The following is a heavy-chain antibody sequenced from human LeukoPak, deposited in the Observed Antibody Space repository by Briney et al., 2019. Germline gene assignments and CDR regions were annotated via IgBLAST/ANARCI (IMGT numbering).Heavy chain of an antibody. CDR3: AQPPRYSYGSKPTSYYFDY. CDR2: INHSGST. Sequence: SETLSLTCAVYGGSFSGYYWSWIRQPPGKGLEWIGEINHSGSTNYNPSLKSRVTISVDTSKNQFSLKLSSVTAADTAVYYCAQPPRYSYGSKPTSYYFDYWGQGTLVTVSS. D-gene: IGHD5-18*01. CDR1: GGSFSGYY. V-gene: IGHV4-34*01. J-gene: IGHJ4*02.